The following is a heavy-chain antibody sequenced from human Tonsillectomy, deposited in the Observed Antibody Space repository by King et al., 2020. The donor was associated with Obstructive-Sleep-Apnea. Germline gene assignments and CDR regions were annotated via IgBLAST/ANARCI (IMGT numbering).Heavy chain of an antibody. Sequence: VQLVESGGGVVQPGRSLRLSCAASGFTFSSYAIHWVRQAPGKGLEWVSIISYDGTNKYYADSVKGRFIISREKSKDTLYLQMNSRRAEDTAVYYCARGRRWYQFYFDYWGQGTLVTVSS. J-gene: IGHJ4*02. CDR2: ISYDGTNK. CDR1: GFTFSSYA. CDR3: ARGRRWYQFYFDY. D-gene: IGHD2-15*01. V-gene: IGHV3-30*04.